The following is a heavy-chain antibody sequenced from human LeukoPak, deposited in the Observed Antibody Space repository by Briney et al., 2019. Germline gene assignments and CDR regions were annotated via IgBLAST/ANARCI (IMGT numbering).Heavy chain of an antibody. Sequence: SGTLSLTCSVSGGSISSNNWWTWVRQPPGKGLEWIGEIYHSGNTNYNPSLKSRVTISVDESNNHFSLKMNSVTAADTAVYYCARDSATTLGSYYYGLDVWGQGTTVTVSS. CDR1: GGSISSNNW. J-gene: IGHJ6*02. CDR3: ARDSATTLGSYYYGLDV. D-gene: IGHD5-12*01. CDR2: IYHSGNT. V-gene: IGHV4-4*02.